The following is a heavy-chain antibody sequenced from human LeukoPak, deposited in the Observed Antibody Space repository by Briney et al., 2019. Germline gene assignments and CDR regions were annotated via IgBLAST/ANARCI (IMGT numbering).Heavy chain of an antibody. CDR3: AKSPYGSGSYVPYYFDY. CDR1: GFTFDDYA. J-gene: IGHJ4*02. D-gene: IGHD3-10*01. V-gene: IGHV3-9*01. CDR2: ISWNSGTI. Sequence: GGSLGLSCAASGFTFDDYAIHWVRQAPGKGLEWVSGISWNSGTIDYADSVKGRFTISRDNAKNSLYLQMNSLRAEDTALYYCAKSPYGSGSYVPYYFDYWGQGTLVTVSS.